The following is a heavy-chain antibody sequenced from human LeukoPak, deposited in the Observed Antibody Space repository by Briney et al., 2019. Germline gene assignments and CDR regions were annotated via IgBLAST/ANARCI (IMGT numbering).Heavy chain of an antibody. Sequence: PGGSLRLSCAASGFTFSWYTMNWVRQAPGKGLEWVSYISSSSSTIYYADSVKGRFTISRDNAKNSLYLQMNSLRAEDTAVYYCAKDHDYGDYVLDYWGQGTLVTVSS. V-gene: IGHV3-48*01. D-gene: IGHD4-17*01. J-gene: IGHJ4*02. CDR1: GFTFSWYT. CDR2: ISSSSSTI. CDR3: AKDHDYGDYVLDY.